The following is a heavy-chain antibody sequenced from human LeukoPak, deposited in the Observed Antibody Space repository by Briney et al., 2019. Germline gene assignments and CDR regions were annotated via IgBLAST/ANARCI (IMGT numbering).Heavy chain of an antibody. CDR3: ARHYFDWSDYYYYMDV. CDR1: GGSISSYY. CDR2: IYYSGST. J-gene: IGHJ6*03. Sequence: SETLSLTCTVSGGSISSYYWSWIRQPPGKGLEWIGYIYYSGSTNYNPSLKSRVTISVDTSKNQFSLKLSSVTAADTAVYYCARHYFDWSDYYYYMDVWGKGTTVTVSS. D-gene: IGHD3-9*01. V-gene: IGHV4-59*08.